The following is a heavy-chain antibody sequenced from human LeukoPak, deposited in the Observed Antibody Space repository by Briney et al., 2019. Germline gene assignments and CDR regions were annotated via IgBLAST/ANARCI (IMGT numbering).Heavy chain of an antibody. CDR3: ARSHRTKYYDFWSGYYTLAS. V-gene: IGHV3-30*04. CDR2: ISYDGSNK. CDR1: GFTFSSYA. Sequence: GGSLRLSCAASGFTFSSYAMHWVRQAPGKGLEWVAVISYDGSNKYYADSVKGRFTISRDNSENTLYLQMNSLRAEDTAVYYCARSHRTKYYDFWSGYYTLASWGQGTLVTVSS. J-gene: IGHJ4*02. D-gene: IGHD3-3*01.